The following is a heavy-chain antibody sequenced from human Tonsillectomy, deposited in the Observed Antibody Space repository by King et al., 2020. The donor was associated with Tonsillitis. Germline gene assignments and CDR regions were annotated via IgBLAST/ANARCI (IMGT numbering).Heavy chain of an antibody. CDR3: ASPSGSSLPDDFDI. D-gene: IGHD1-26*01. J-gene: IGHJ3*02. CDR1: GYRFTSYW. Sequence: VQLVESGAEVKKPGESLKISCKGSGYRFTSYWIGWVRQMPGKGLEWMGIIYPHDSQTRYSPSFKGQVTISADKSISTAYLQWSSLKASDTAIYYCASPSGSSLPDDFDIWGQGTMVTVSS. CDR2: IYPHDSQT. V-gene: IGHV5-51*03.